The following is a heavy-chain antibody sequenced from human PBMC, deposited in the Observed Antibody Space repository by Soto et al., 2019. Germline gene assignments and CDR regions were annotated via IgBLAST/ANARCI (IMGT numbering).Heavy chain of an antibody. J-gene: IGHJ4*02. Sequence: VQVLESGGGLVQPGGSLRLSCSVSGFAFGGFTMIWVRQAPGKGLEWVSSISGSAARTYYADSVQGRFTISRDNSKSTLYLQMNSLRVEDTAEYYCTRGGVGTTGSCDFWGQGTLVAVSS. V-gene: IGHV3-23*01. CDR2: ISGSAART. CDR3: TRGGVGTTGSCDF. CDR1: GFAFGGFT. D-gene: IGHD6-13*01.